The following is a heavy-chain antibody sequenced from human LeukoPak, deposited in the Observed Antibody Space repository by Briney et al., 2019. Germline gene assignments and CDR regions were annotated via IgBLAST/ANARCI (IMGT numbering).Heavy chain of an antibody. CDR2: IHISGST. J-gene: IGHJ3*01. CDR1: GGSINSNSYP. V-gene: IGHV4-61*02. Sequence: SQTLSLTCTVSGGSINSNSYPWTWIRQPAGRGLHWIGRIHISGSTDYTPSLKSRVTISVDTSKNQFSLKLSSVTAADTAVYYCARADRSGYFGNVVAFDVWGQGTMVTVSS. CDR3: ARADRSGYFGNVVAFDV. D-gene: IGHD3-22*01.